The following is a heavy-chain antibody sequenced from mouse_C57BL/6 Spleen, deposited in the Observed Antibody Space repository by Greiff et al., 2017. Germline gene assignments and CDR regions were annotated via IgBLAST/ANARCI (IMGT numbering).Heavy chain of an antibody. Sequence: EVTLVESGGGLVKPGGSLKLSCAASGFTFSSYAMSWVRQTPEKRLEWVATISDGGSYTNYPDNVKGRFTISRDNAKNNLYLQMSHLKSEDTAMYYCARDYYGSGGYFDVWGTGTTVTVSS. CDR3: ARDYYGSGGYFDV. D-gene: IGHD1-1*01. J-gene: IGHJ1*03. CDR2: ISDGGSYT. CDR1: GFTFSSYA. V-gene: IGHV5-4*01.